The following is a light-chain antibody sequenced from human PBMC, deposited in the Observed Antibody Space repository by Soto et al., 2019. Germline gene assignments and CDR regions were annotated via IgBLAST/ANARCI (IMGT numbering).Light chain of an antibody. V-gene: IGKV3D-15*01. CDR2: GAS. Sequence: EIVMTQSPATLSVSPGERATLSCRASQSVSSNLAWYQQKPGQAPRLLIYGASTRATGIPARFSGSGSGTEFTLTIRSLQSEDFEVYYCQKYNSWPLTFGGGTKVEIK. CDR3: QKYNSWPLT. J-gene: IGKJ4*01. CDR1: QSVSSN.